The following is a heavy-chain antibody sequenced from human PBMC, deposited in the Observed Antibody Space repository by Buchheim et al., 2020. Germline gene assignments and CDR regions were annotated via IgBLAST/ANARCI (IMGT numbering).Heavy chain of an antibody. V-gene: IGHV3-33*01. D-gene: IGHD2-21*02. CDR3: ARDGVLVTAPAFDY. CDR1: GFTFSSYG. CDR2: IWYDGSNK. Sequence: QVQLVESGGGVVQPGRSLRLSCAASGFTFSSYGMHWVRQAPGKGLEWVAVIWYDGSNKYYADSVKGRFTISRDNSKNTLYLQMNSLRAEDTAVYYCARDGVLVTAPAFDYWGQGTL. J-gene: IGHJ4*02.